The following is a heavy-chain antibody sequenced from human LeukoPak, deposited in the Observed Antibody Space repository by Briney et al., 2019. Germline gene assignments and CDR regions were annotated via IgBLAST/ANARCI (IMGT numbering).Heavy chain of an antibody. CDR1: GFTFSSYW. CDR3: ARDSPYYFDSSGDYVSDY. Sequence: GGSLRLSCAASGFTFSSYWMHWVRQAPGKGLVWVSRINSDGSSTSYADSVKGRFTISRDNAKNSLYLQMSSLKVEDTAVYYCARDSPYYFDSSGDYVSDYWGQGALVTVSS. CDR2: INSDGSST. V-gene: IGHV3-74*01. J-gene: IGHJ4*02. D-gene: IGHD3-22*01.